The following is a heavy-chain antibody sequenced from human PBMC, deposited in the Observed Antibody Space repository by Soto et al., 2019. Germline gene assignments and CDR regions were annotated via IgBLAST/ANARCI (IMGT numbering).Heavy chain of an antibody. CDR3: AGYCSSTSCTTPYYYGMDV. V-gene: IGHV3-33*01. J-gene: IGHJ6*02. CDR1: GFTFSIYG. D-gene: IGHD2-2*01. Sequence: QVQLVESGGGVVQPGRSLRLSCAASGFTFSIYGMHWVRQAPGKGLEWVAVIWYDGSNKYYADSVKGRFTISRDNSKNTLYLQMISLRAEDTAVYYCAGYCSSTSCTTPYYYGMDVWGQGTTVTVSS. CDR2: IWYDGSNK.